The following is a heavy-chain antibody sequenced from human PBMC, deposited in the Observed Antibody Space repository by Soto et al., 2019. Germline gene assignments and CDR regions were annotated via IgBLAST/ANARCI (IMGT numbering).Heavy chain of an antibody. D-gene: IGHD1-26*01. V-gene: IGHV4-4*02. CDR2: IFHSGST. CDR1: GGSISNSNW. CDR3: AHRPIVGAAI. J-gene: IGHJ4*02. Sequence: QVQLQESGPGLVKPSGTLSLTCAVFGGSISNSNWWTWVRQPPGKGLDWIGEIFHSGSTNYNSSLMGRVTISVDKANNQFSLKLSSVTAAYTAVYYCAHRPIVGAAIWGQGTLVTVSS.